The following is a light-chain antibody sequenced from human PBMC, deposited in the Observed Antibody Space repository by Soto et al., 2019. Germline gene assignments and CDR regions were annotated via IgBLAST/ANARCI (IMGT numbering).Light chain of an antibody. J-gene: IGKJ1*01. CDR2: GAS. V-gene: IGKV3-15*01. CDR3: QQYNNWPWT. Sequence: ETVITQSPATLSVSPGGRATLSCRASQSISDTLAWYQQKPGQAPRLLIHGASTRATGFPARFSGSGSGTDFTLTISSLQSEDFAIYYCQQYNNWPWTFGQGTKVEIK. CDR1: QSISDT.